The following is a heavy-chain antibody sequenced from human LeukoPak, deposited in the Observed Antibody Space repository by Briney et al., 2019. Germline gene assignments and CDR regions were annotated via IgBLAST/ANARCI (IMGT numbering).Heavy chain of an antibody. CDR2: INSDGSST. V-gene: IGHV3-74*01. Sequence: GGSLRLSCAASGFTFSSYWMHWVRHAPGKGLVWVSRINSDGSSTSYADSVKGRFTISRDNAKNTLYLQMTSLRAEDTAVYYCARGSYYYGSGSYRPYYYYYGIDVWGQGTTVTVSS. CDR3: ARGSYYYGSGSYRPYYYYYGIDV. CDR1: GFTFSSYW. J-gene: IGHJ6*02. D-gene: IGHD3-10*01.